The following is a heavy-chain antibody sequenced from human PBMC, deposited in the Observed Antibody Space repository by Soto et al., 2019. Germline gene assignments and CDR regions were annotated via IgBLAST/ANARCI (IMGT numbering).Heavy chain of an antibody. V-gene: IGHV3-64*01. D-gene: IGHD2-15*01. J-gene: IGHJ3*01. CDR2: ISSNGGST. CDR3: ARGIPNCSGGTCYPGSAWEF. Sequence: VQLVESGGSVVQPGGSLRLSCVASGFTFNLYAIHWVRQAPGKGLEYVSAISSNGGSTYYANSVKDRFTISRDKSKNMLYRQVGSLRAEDVAVYFWARGIPNCSGGTCYPGSAWEFCGQWTIVTVS. CDR1: GFTFNLYA.